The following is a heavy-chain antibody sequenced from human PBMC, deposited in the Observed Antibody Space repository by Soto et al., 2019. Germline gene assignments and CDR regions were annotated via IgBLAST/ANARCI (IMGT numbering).Heavy chain of an antibody. CDR3: ARDQGMIGNPHSGSYPYYFDS. Sequence: QVQLVESGGGVVQPGRSLRLSCAASGFTFRGYAMHWVRQAPGKGLEWVAVISYDDGSNKHYVDSVKGRFTISRDNSKNTLYLQMDSLRAEDTAVYYCARDQGMIGNPHSGSYPYYFDSWGQGALVTVSS. CDR2: ISYDDGSNK. D-gene: IGHD1-26*01. J-gene: IGHJ4*02. CDR1: GFTFRGYA. V-gene: IGHV3-30-3*01.